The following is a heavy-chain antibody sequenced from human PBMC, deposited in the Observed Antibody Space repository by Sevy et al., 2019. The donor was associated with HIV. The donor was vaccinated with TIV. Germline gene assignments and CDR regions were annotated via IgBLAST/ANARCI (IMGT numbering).Heavy chain of an antibody. V-gene: IGHV1-8*01. Sequence: ASVKVSCKASGYTFTSYDINWVRQATGQGLEWMGWMNPNSGNTGYAQKFQGRVTMTRNTSISTAYMALSSLRSEDTAVYYCARGPYDYVWGSYRFSPTYYFDYWGQGTLVTVSS. CDR2: MNPNSGNT. J-gene: IGHJ4*02. CDR3: ARGPYDYVWGSYRFSPTYYFDY. D-gene: IGHD3-16*02. CDR1: GYTFTSYD.